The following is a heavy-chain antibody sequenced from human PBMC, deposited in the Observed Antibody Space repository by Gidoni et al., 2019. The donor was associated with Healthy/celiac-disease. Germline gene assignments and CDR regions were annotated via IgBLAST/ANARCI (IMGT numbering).Heavy chain of an antibody. D-gene: IGHD6-19*01. Sequence: EVQLLESGGGLVQPGGSLRISCAASGFTFSSYAMSWVRQAPGKGLGWVSSISGSGVSTYYADSVKGRFTISRDNSKNTLYLQMNSLRAEDTAVYYCAKDIYQWLYGYWGQGTLVTVSS. CDR1: GFTFSSYA. J-gene: IGHJ4*02. V-gene: IGHV3-23*01. CDR2: ISGSGVST. CDR3: AKDIYQWLYGY.